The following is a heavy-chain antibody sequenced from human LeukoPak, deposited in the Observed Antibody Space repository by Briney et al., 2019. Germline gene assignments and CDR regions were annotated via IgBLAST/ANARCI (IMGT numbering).Heavy chain of an antibody. CDR1: GYTFTSYD. J-gene: IGHJ6*02. D-gene: IGHD3-3*01. CDR2: MNPNSGNT. V-gene: IGHV1-8*01. CDR3: ARGGPITIFGVVISYYYGMDV. Sequence: ASVKVSCKASGYTFTSYDINWVRQAPGQGLEWMGWMNPNSGNTGYAQKFQGRVTMTRNTSISTAYMELSSLRSEDTAVYYCARGGPITIFGVVISYYYGMDVWGQGTTVTVSS.